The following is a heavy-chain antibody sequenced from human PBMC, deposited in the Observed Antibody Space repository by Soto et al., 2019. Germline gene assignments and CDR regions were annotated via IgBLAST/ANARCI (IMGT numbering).Heavy chain of an antibody. J-gene: IGHJ6*02. CDR1: GFTFSGSA. D-gene: IGHD1-26*01. Sequence: EVQLVESGGGLVQPGGSLKLSCAASGFTFSGSAMHWVRQASGKGLEWVGRIRSKANSYATEYAASVKGRFTISRDDSKNTAYLQMNSLKTEDTAVYYCTVPSGSSGHYGMDVWGQGTTVTVSS. CDR2: IRSKANSYAT. CDR3: TVPSGSSGHYGMDV. V-gene: IGHV3-73*02.